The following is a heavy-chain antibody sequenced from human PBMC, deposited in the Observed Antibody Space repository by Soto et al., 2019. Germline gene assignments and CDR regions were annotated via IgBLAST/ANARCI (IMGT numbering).Heavy chain of an antibody. CDR3: ARGGRITASGWFDF. D-gene: IGHD6-19*01. Sequence: RRLSGAASRFTLSTYWMSWVRQAPGKGLEWVANIQQDGSEKYYVDSVKGRFTISRDNAKNSLYLQMNSLRAEDTAVYYCARGGRITASGWFDFWGQATLVTVSS. J-gene: IGHJ4*02. V-gene: IGHV3-7*03. CDR1: RFTLSTYW. CDR2: IQQDGSEK.